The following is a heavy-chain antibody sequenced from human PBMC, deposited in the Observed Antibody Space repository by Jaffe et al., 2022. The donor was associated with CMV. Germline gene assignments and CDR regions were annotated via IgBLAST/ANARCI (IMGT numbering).Heavy chain of an antibody. D-gene: IGHD3-3*01. CDR1: GGSISSSSYY. Sequence: QLQLQESGPGLVKPSETLSLTCTVSGGSISSSSYYWGWIRQPPGKGLEWIGSIYYSGSTYYNPSLKSRVTISVDTSKNQFSLKLSSVTAADTAVYYCARIFGVVLPDYWGQGTLVTVSS. J-gene: IGHJ4*02. V-gene: IGHV4-39*01. CDR2: IYYSGST. CDR3: ARIFGVVLPDY.